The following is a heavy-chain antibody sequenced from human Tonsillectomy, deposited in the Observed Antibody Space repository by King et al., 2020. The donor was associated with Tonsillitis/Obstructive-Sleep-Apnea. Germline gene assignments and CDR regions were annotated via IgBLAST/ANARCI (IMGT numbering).Heavy chain of an antibody. CDR3: ARAQAQAAPTHSGYDSGFDY. V-gene: IGHV4-59*08. D-gene: IGHD5-12*01. Sequence: VQLQESGPGLVKASETLSLTCTVSGGSISSYYWSWIRQPPGKGLEWLGYIYYSGNTNYNPSLKSRVTISVDTSKNQLSLQLSSVTAADTAVYYCARAQAQAAPTHSGYDSGFDYWGQGTLVTVSS. CDR2: IYYSGNT. CDR1: GGSISSYY. J-gene: IGHJ4*02.